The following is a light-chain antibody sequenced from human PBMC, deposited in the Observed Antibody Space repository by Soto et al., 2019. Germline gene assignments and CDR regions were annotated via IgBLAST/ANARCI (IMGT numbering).Light chain of an antibody. V-gene: IGKV3-11*01. J-gene: IGKJ5*01. Sequence: EVELTQSPAILSLSPGETATLSFSASQSVDKFLAWYQQRPGQPPRLLIFDASNRATGVPVRFSGSGSGTVFTLTIGSLEPEDSAVYYCQQRKNWPPITFGQGTRLEIK. CDR1: QSVDKF. CDR2: DAS. CDR3: QQRKNWPPIT.